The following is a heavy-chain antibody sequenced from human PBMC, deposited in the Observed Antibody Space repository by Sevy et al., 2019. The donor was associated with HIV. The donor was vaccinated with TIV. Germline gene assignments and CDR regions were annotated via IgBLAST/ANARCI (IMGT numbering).Heavy chain of an antibody. V-gene: IGHV3-74*01. J-gene: IGHJ3*02. CDR1: GFTFSSHW. Sequence: GESLKISCAASGFTFSSHWMQWVRQAPGKGLVWVSRLNYDGSYTNYADSVKGRFTISRDNAKSTLYLQMNSLRAEDTALYYCARSKVGVDDAFDIWGQGTMVTVSS. CDR3: ARSKVGVDDAFDI. CDR2: LNYDGSYT. D-gene: IGHD3-16*01.